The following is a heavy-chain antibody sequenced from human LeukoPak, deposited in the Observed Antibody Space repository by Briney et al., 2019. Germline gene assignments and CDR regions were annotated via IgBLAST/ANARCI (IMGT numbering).Heavy chain of an antibody. V-gene: IGHV3-30*18. CDR1: GFTFSSYA. CDR2: ISYDGSNK. CDR3: AKVHLTYYYDSSGYGFQDQ. D-gene: IGHD3-22*01. Sequence: GGSLRLSCAASGFTFSSYAMHWVRQAPGKGLEWVAVISYDGSNKLYIESVKGRFTISRDNSKNTLYLQMNSLSAEDTAVYYCAKVHLTYYYDSSGYGFQDQWGQGALVTVSS. J-gene: IGHJ4*02.